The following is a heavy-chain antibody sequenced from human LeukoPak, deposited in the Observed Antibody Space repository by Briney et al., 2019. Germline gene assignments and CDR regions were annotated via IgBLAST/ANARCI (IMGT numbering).Heavy chain of an antibody. V-gene: IGHV3-48*01. Sequence: GGSLTLSCAASGFTFSSYSMNWVRQAPGKGLEWVSYISSSSSTIYYADSVKGRFTISRDNAKNSLYLQMNSLRAEDTAVYYCARDWDSNSFDYWGQGTLVTVSS. CDR2: ISSSSSTI. CDR3: ARDWDSNSFDY. J-gene: IGHJ4*02. D-gene: IGHD4-11*01. CDR1: GFTFSSYS.